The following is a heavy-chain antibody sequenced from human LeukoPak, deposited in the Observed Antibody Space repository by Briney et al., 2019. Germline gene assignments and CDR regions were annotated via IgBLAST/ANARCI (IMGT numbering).Heavy chain of an antibody. CDR2: IFTRGST. D-gene: IGHD2-2*01. J-gene: IGHJ5*02. CDR3: AIRGYCSDTSCSTRGVCHP. CDR1: VASNGDYC. V-gene: IGHV4-4*08. Sequence: SETLSLTCAVCVASNGDYCGGGFRRPRGKGLVWFGYIFTRGSTNYNPPRKSRVTISIDTSNNQYSLKLSSVTAADTAVYYCAIRGYCSDTSCSTRGVCHPGGQRTVVTVSA.